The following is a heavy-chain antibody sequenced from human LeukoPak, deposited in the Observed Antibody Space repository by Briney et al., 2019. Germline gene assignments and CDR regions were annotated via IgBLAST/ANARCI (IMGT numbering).Heavy chain of an antibody. Sequence: QAGGSLRLSCAASGFTFSSYEMNWVRQAPGKGLEWVSYISSSGSTIYYEDSVKGRFTISRDNAKNSLYLQMNSLRAEDTAVYYCARDGKYQLLSYYYYYGMDVWGKGTTVTVSS. V-gene: IGHV3-48*03. D-gene: IGHD2-2*01. J-gene: IGHJ6*04. CDR3: ARDGKYQLLSYYYYYGMDV. CDR1: GFTFSSYE. CDR2: ISSSGSTI.